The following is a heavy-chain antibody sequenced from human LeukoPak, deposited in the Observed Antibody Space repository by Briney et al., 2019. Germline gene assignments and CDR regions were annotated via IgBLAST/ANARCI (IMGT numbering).Heavy chain of an antibody. J-gene: IGHJ4*02. V-gene: IGHV4-39*07. CDR1: GGSISGSSYY. CDR2: IYYSGNT. CDR3: ARGQGGNYYLNYFDY. Sequence: SETLSLTCTVSGGSISGSSYYWGWIRQPPGKGLEWIGNIYYSGNTYYNPSLKSRVTISVDTSKNQFSLKLTSVTAADTAVYYCARGQGGNYYLNYFDYWGQGALVTVSS. D-gene: IGHD1-26*01.